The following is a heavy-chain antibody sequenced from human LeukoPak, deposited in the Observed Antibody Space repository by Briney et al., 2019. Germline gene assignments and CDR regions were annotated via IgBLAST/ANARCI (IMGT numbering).Heavy chain of an antibody. J-gene: IGHJ4*02. CDR1: GFTFDDYA. V-gene: IGHV3-9*03. CDR2: ISWNSGGI. Sequence: GGSLRLSCAASGFTFDDYAMHWVRQAPGKGLEWVSGISWNSGGIGYADSVEGRFTISRDNAKNSLYLQMNSLRAEDMALYYCAKGNWELDYWGQGTLVTVSS. CDR3: AKGNWELDY. D-gene: IGHD7-27*01.